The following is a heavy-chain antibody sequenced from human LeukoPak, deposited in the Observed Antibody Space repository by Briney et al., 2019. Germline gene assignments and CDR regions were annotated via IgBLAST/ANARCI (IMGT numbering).Heavy chain of an antibody. J-gene: IGHJ4*02. CDR3: ARDLVSGYYGSGSYSYYFDY. D-gene: IGHD3-10*01. Sequence: SETLSLTCTVSGGSISSSSYYWGWIRQPPGKGLEWIGSIYYSGSTNYNPSLKSRVTMSVDTSKNQFSLKLSSVTAADTAVYYCARDLVSGYYGSGSYSYYFDYWGQGTLVTVSS. CDR2: IYYSGST. V-gene: IGHV4-39*07. CDR1: GGSISSSSYY.